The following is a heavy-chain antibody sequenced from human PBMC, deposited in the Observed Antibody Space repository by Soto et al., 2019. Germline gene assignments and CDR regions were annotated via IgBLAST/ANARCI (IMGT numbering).Heavy chain of an antibody. D-gene: IGHD3-22*01. CDR2: IIPIFGTA. CDR1: GGTFSSYA. CDR3: ARDYEYYDSSGYGYYGMDV. Sequence: QVQLVQSGAEVKKPGSSVKVSCKASGGTFSSYAISWVRQAPGQGLEWMGGIIPIFGTANYAQKFQGRVTITADKSTSTAYMELSSLRSEDTDVYYCARDYEYYDSSGYGYYGMDVWGQGTTVTVSS. J-gene: IGHJ6*02. V-gene: IGHV1-69*06.